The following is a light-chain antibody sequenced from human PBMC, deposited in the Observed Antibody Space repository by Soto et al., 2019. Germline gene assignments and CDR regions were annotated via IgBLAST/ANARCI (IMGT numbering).Light chain of an antibody. CDR2: GAS. V-gene: IGKV3-20*01. CDR1: QSVSSNY. J-gene: IGKJ4*01. Sequence: EIVVTQSPGTLSLSPGEGATLSCRASQSVSSNYLAWYQQKPGRAPRLLIYGASNRATGIPDRFSGSGSGTEFTLTISRLEPEDFAVYYCQQYSSSPLTFGGGTKVEIK. CDR3: QQYSSSPLT.